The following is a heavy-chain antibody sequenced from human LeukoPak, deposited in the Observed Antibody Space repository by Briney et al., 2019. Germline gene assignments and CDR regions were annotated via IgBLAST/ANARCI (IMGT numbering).Heavy chain of an antibody. D-gene: IGHD5-12*01. Sequence: SETLSLTCTVSGGSISNYYWSWIRQPAGKGLEWIGRIYTSGSSNYNPSLKSRVTMPVDTSKNQCSLKLSSVTAADTAVYYCARDRGYDPYFDYWGQGTLVTVSS. CDR3: ARDRGYDPYFDY. CDR2: IYTSGSS. CDR1: GGSISNYY. J-gene: IGHJ4*02. V-gene: IGHV4-4*07.